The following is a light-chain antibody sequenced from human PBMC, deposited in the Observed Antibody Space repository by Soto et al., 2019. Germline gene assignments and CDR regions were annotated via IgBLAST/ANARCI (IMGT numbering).Light chain of an antibody. V-gene: IGKV3-15*01. CDR1: QSVDNN. Sequence: IVMTQSPATLSVSPGEGVTLSCSSSQSVDNNLAWYQQKPGQAPRLLIYGASTRATGIPGTFSGSGSGTEFTLTISSLQSEDFAVYYCQQYNNWPRTFGQGTTVEIK. CDR3: QQYNNWPRT. CDR2: GAS. J-gene: IGKJ1*01.